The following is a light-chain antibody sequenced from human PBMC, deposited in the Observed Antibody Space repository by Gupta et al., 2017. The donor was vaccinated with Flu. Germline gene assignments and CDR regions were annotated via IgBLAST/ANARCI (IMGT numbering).Light chain of an antibody. CDR2: AAS. J-gene: IGKJ1*01. CDR1: QSISSY. V-gene: IGKV1-39*01. CDR3: QQRESTPKT. Sequence: DIQMTQSPSSLSASVGDRVTITCRASQSISSYLNWYQQKPGKAPKLLIYAASSLQSGVPSRFSGSGPGTDFTLTISRLQPEDFATYYCQQRESTPKTFGQGTKVEIK.